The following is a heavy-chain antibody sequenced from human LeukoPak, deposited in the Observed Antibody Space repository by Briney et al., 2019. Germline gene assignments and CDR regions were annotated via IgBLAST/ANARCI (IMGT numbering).Heavy chain of an antibody. J-gene: IGHJ4*02. CDR3: ARPTNYYDSSGFVGPLFDY. D-gene: IGHD3-22*01. CDR1: GYSFTSYW. CDR2: IYPGDSDT. Sequence: GESLKISCKGSGYSFTSYWIGWVRQMPGKGLEWMGIIYPGDSDTRYSPSFQGQVTISADKSISTAYPQWSSLKASDTAMYYCARPTNYYDSSGFVGPLFDYWGQGTLVTVSS. V-gene: IGHV5-51*01.